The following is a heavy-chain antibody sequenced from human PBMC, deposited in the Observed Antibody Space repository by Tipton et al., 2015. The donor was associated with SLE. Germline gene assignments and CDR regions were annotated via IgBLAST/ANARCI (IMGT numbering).Heavy chain of an antibody. Sequence: SLRLSCAASGFTFSSYGMHWVRQAPGKGLEWVAVIWYDGSNKYHADSVKGRFTISRDNSKNTLYLQMNSLRAEDAAVYYCARDLRFDSSGYRYGMDVWGQGTTVTVSS. CDR1: GFTFSSYG. CDR2: IWYDGSNK. V-gene: IGHV3-33*01. J-gene: IGHJ6*02. CDR3: ARDLRFDSSGYRYGMDV. D-gene: IGHD3-22*01.